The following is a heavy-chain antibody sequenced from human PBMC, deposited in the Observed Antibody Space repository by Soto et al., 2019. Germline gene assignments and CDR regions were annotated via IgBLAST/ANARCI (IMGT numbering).Heavy chain of an antibody. Sequence: QIQLLQSGAEVKKPGASVKVTCKASGYTFRNFGISWVRQAPGQGLEWMGWISAYNANANYAQKFQGQLTMTADTSTSTAYMELRSLRSDDTAVYYWARENSYFDYWGQGTLVTVSS. CDR1: GYTFRNFG. V-gene: IGHV1-18*01. J-gene: IGHJ4*02. CDR3: ARENSYFDY. CDR2: ISAYNANA.